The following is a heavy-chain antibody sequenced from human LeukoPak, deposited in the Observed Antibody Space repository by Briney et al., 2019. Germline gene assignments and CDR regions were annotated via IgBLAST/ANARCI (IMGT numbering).Heavy chain of an antibody. J-gene: IGHJ5*02. CDR3: ARLEIAVAGSRWFDP. D-gene: IGHD6-19*01. CDR2: IYYSGIT. V-gene: IGHV4-39*01. Sequence: PSETLSLTCTVSGASISGSRYYWGWIRQPPGKGLEWIGSIYYSGITYYNPSLKSRVTISVDTSKNQFSLKLSSVTAADTAVYYCARLEIAVAGSRWFDPWGQGTLVTVSS. CDR1: GASISGSRYY.